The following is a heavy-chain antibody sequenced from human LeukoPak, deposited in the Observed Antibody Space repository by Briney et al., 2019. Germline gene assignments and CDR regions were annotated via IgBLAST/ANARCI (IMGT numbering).Heavy chain of an antibody. D-gene: IGHD2-2*01. V-gene: IGHV3-30-3*02. CDR3: AKFVWSTSDHLDY. Sequence: GRSLRLSCAASGFTFSSYAMHWVRQAPGKGLEWVAVISYDGSNKYYADSVKGRFTISRDNSKNTLYLQMNSLRAEDTAVYYCAKFVWSTSDHLDYWGQGTLVTVSS. CDR2: ISYDGSNK. CDR1: GFTFSSYA. J-gene: IGHJ4*02.